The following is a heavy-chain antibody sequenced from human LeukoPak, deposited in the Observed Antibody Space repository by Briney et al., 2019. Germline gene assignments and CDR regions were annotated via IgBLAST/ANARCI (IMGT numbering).Heavy chain of an antibody. CDR1: GYSISSGYY. V-gene: IGHV4-38-2*02. D-gene: IGHD1-26*01. CDR3: ARAVGATGYFDY. CDR2: IYHSGST. J-gene: IGHJ4*02. Sequence: SETLSLTCTVSGYSISSGYYWGWIRQPPGKGLEWIGSIYHSGSTYYNPSLKSRVTISVDTSKNQFSLKLSSVTAADTVVYYCARAVGATGYFDYWGQGTLVTVSS.